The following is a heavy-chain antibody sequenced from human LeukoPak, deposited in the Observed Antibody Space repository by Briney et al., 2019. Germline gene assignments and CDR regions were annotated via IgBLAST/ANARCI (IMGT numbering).Heavy chain of an antibody. CDR3: ASLKVRGFYYYGMDV. D-gene: IGHD3-10*01. V-gene: IGHV4-34*01. CDR2: INHSGST. CDR1: GGSFSGYY. Sequence: SETLPLTCAVYGGSFSGYYWSWIRQPPGKGLEWIGEINHSGSTNYNPSLKSRVTISVDTSKNQFSLKLSSVTAADTAVYYCASLKVRGFYYYGMDVWGQGTTVTVSS. J-gene: IGHJ6*02.